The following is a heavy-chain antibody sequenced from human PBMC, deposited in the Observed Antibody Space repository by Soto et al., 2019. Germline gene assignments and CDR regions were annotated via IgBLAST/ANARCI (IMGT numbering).Heavy chain of an antibody. CDR2: ISGSGGST. V-gene: IGHV3-23*01. D-gene: IGHD2-8*01. Sequence: PGGSLRLSCAASGFTFSSYAMSWVRQAPGKGLEWVSAISGSGGSTYYADSVKGRFTVSRDNSKNTLYLQMNSLRAEDTAVYYCANRMVYAKSWFDPWGQGTLVTVSS. CDR3: ANRMVYAKSWFDP. CDR1: GFTFSSYA. J-gene: IGHJ5*02.